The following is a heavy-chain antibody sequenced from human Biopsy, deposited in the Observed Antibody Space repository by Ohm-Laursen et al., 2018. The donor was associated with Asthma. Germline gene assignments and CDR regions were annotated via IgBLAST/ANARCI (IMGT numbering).Heavy chain of an antibody. D-gene: IGHD6-13*01. J-gene: IGHJ6*02. CDR3: VRGSSSWHHGPFHYYYGLDV. V-gene: IGHV4-39*01. CDR2: IYYSGTT. Sequence: SDTLSLTCSLSSGSGGYMRSGNYYWGWIRQPPGKGLKWIGSIYYSGTTYYNPSLEGRVTGSADTSKNQFSLKLTSVTAADTAVYYCVRGSSSWHHGPFHYYYGLDVWGQGTTATVSS. CDR1: SGSGGYMRSGNYY.